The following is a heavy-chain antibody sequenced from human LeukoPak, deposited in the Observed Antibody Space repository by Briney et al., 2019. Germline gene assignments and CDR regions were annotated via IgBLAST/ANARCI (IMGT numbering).Heavy chain of an antibody. CDR3: ARDHDYDSGSYPLDY. V-gene: IGHV3-9*01. J-gene: IGHJ4*02. Sequence: PGRSLRLSCAVSGFTFDDYAMHWVRQVPGKGLEWVSGINWNSDSIGYADSVKGRFTTSRDNAKNSLYLQMNSLRAEDTALYHCARDHDYDSGSYPLDYWGQGTLVIVSS. CDR1: GFTFDDYA. CDR2: INWNSDSI. D-gene: IGHD3-10*01.